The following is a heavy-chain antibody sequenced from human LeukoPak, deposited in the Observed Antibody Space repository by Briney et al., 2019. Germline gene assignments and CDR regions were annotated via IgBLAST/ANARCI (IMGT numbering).Heavy chain of an antibody. CDR1: GFTFTDHY. Sequence: GGSLRLSCAASGFTFTDHYMTWLRQAPGKGLEWVSAISGSGGSTYYADSVKGRFTISRDNSKNTLYLQMNSLRAEDTAVYYCAKGGYGGNSPSDVWGQGTTVTVSS. CDR3: AKGGYGGNSPSDV. CDR2: ISGSGGST. V-gene: IGHV3-23*01. D-gene: IGHD4-23*01. J-gene: IGHJ6*02.